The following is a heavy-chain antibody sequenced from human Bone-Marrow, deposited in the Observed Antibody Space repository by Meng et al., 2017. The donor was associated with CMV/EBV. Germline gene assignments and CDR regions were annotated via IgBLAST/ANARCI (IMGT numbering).Heavy chain of an antibody. CDR3: TRAGRGVPGDCDY. CDR2: INPTGGKT. CDR1: GYTFRTYY. D-gene: IGHD3-10*01. J-gene: IGHJ4*02. Sequence: ASVKVSCKTSGYTFRTYYIHWVRQVSGQGLEWMGIINPTGGKTRYAQKFQDRIIMTTDTSTSTVYMELSSLRSEDTALYYCTRAGRGVPGDCDYWGQGKLVNVSS. V-gene: IGHV1-46*01.